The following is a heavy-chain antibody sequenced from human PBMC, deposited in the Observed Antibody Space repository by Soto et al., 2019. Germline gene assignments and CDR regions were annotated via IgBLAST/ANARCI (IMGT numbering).Heavy chain of an antibody. D-gene: IGHD3-22*01. J-gene: IGHJ4*02. V-gene: IGHV4-30-4*01. CDR1: GDSISTDYY. CDR2: IHYSGST. CDR3: DRLRVSYYHDSGNYCFDY. Sequence: PSETLSLTCTVSGDSISTDYYWSWISQPPGKSLEWIGYIHYSGSTYYNPSLKSRLAMSVDTSTNQFSLSLSSVTAADTAVYYCDRLRVSYYHDSGNYCFDYWRQGALVTVAS.